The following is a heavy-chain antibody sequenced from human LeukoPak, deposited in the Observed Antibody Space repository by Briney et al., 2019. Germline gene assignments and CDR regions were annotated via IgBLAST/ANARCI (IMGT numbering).Heavy chain of an antibody. D-gene: IGHD4-17*01. J-gene: IGHJ4*02. CDR1: GVTFSNYA. V-gene: IGHV3-23*01. Sequence: GGSLRLSCAASGVTFSNYAMSWVRQAPGKGLEWVSAISGSGGSTYYADSVKGRFTTSRDNSKNTLYLQMNSLRAEDTAIYYCARCTTGNTHYPIDYWGQGILVTVSS. CDR3: ARCTTGNTHYPIDY. CDR2: ISGSGGST.